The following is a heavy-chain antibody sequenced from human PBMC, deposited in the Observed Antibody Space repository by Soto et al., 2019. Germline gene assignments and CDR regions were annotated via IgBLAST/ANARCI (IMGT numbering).Heavy chain of an antibody. CDR1: GFTFSSYA. J-gene: IGHJ5*02. Sequence: GGSLRLSCAASGFTFSSYAMHWVRQAPGKGLEWVAVISYDGNNKYYADSVKGRFTISRDNSKNTLYLQMNSLRAEDTAVYYCARGPEAAYCGGDCYSRFDPWGQGTLVTVSS. CDR3: ARGPEAAYCGGDCYSRFDP. CDR2: ISYDGNNK. D-gene: IGHD2-21*02. V-gene: IGHV3-30-3*01.